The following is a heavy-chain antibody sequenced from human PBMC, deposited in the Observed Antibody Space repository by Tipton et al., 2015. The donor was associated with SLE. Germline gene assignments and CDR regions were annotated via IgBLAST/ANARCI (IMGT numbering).Heavy chain of an antibody. V-gene: IGHV4-30-4*01. Sequence: TLSLTCTVSGGSISSGDYYWSWIRQPPGKGLEWIGYIYYSGSTYYNPSLKSRVTISVDTSKDQFSLKLSSVTAADTAVYYCARGLMGNFWSGYGHWYFDLWGRGTLVTISS. D-gene: IGHD3-3*01. CDR2: IYYSGST. J-gene: IGHJ2*01. CDR3: ARGLMGNFWSGYGHWYFDL. CDR1: GGSISSGDYY.